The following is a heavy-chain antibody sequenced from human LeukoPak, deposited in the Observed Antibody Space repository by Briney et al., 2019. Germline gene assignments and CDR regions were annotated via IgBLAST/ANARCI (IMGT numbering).Heavy chain of an antibody. CDR1: GYTFTSYD. J-gene: IGHJ4*02. D-gene: IGHD5-18*01. V-gene: IGHV1-8*01. Sequence: ASVKVSCKASGYTFTSYDINWVRQATGQGLEWMGWMNPNSGNTGYAQKFQGRVTMTRDTSISTAYMELSRLRSDDTAVYYCARLFDIPRDTAMDPSYFDYWGQGTLVTVSS. CDR3: ARLFDIPRDTAMDPSYFDY. CDR2: MNPNSGNT.